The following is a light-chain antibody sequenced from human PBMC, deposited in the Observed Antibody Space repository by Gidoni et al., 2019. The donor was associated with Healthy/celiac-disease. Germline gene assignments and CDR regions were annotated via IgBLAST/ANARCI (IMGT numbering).Light chain of an antibody. CDR3: QQSYSTPWT. Sequence: DIHRTTSPSSLSASVGDRVTITCRASQSISSYLNWYQQKPGKAPKLLIYAASSLPSGVPSRFSGSGSGTDFTLTISSLQPEDFATYYCQQSYSTPWTFGQGTKVEIK. V-gene: IGKV1-39*01. CDR2: AAS. CDR1: QSISSY. J-gene: IGKJ1*01.